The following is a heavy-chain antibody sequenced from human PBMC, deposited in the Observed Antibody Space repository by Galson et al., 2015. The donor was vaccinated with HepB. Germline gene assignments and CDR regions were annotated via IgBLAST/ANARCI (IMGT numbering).Heavy chain of an antibody. CDR3: ARGRRKGTGSGKYYFDY. CDR1: GFTFSSYD. D-gene: IGHD3/OR15-3a*01. J-gene: IGHJ4*02. Sequence: SLRLSCAASGFTFSSYDMHWVRQATGKGLEWVSAIGTASDPYYPGSVKGRFTISRENAKNSLYLQMNSLRAGDTAVYYCARGRRKGTGSGKYYFDYWGQGTLVTVSS. V-gene: IGHV3-13*05. CDR2: IGTASDP.